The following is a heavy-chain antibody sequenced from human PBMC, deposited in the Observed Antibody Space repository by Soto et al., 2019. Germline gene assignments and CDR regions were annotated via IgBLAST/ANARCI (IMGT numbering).Heavy chain of an antibody. D-gene: IGHD3-16*01. CDR2: ISATGGGT. CDR1: GFKFSNYA. Sequence: PGGSLRLSCAASGFKFSNYAMSWVRQAPGKGLEWVSLISATGGGTYYADSVKGRFTISRDNSHNTLYLRVHSLTAEGTAVYYCAKDRRAGGNSAFYFDFWGQGAQVTVSS. V-gene: IGHV3-23*01. J-gene: IGHJ4*02. CDR3: AKDRRAGGNSAFYFDF.